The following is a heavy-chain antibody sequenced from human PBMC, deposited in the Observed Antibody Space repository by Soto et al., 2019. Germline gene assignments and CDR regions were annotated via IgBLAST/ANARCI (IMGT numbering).Heavy chain of an antibody. CDR2: ISYDGSNK. J-gene: IGHJ1*01. Sequence: GGSPRLSCAASGFTFSSYGMHWVRQAPGKGLEWVAVISYDGSNKYYADSVKGRFTISRDNSKNTLYLQMNSLRAEDTAVYYCAKDNSKHGDYVEYFQHWGQGTLVTVSS. D-gene: IGHD4-17*01. CDR3: AKDNSKHGDYVEYFQH. CDR1: GFTFSSYG. V-gene: IGHV3-30*18.